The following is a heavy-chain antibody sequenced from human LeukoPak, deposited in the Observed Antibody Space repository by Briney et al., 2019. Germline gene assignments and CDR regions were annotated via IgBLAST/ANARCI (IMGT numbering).Heavy chain of an antibody. CDR3: ARSPYLEWLLSCLDY. D-gene: IGHD3-3*01. J-gene: IGHJ4*02. CDR1: GYTFTSYA. Sequence: GASVKVSCKASGYTFTSYAMHWVRQAPGQRLEWMGWINAGNGNTKYSQKSQGRVTITRDTSASTAYMELSSLRSEDTAVYYCARSPYLEWLLSCLDYWGQGTLVTVSS. CDR2: INAGNGNT. V-gene: IGHV1-3*01.